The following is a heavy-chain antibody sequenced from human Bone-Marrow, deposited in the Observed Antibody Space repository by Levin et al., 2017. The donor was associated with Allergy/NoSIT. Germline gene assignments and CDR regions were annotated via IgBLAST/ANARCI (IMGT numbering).Heavy chain of an antibody. D-gene: IGHD4-11*01. Sequence: PGGSLRLSCEASGFTFSDSYMSWVRQAPGKGLEWISFISGSATTTDYADSVKGRFTISRDNAKNSLYLQMNSLVAEDTAIYYCARDRLPSTYRGLDVWGQGTTVTVSS. CDR2: ISGSATTT. V-gene: IGHV3-11*01. CDR1: GFTFSDSY. J-gene: IGHJ6*02. CDR3: ARDRLPSTYRGLDV.